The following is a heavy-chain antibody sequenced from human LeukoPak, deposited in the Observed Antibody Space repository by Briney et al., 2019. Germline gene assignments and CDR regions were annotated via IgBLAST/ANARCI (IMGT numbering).Heavy chain of an antibody. J-gene: IGHJ6*03. CDR3: ARASDPYYYMDV. V-gene: IGHV3-30-3*01. CDR1: GFTFSSYA. CDR2: ISYDGSNK. Sequence: GGSLRLSCAASGFTFSSYAMHWVRQAPGKGLEWVAVISYDGSNKYYADSVKGRFTISRDNSKNTLYLQMNSLRAEDTAVYYCARASDPYYYMDVWGKGTTVTVSS.